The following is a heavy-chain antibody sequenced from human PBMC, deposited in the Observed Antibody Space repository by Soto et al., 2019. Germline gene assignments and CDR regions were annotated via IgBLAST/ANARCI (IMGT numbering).Heavy chain of an antibody. CDR2: MYYSGTS. Sequence: SETLSLTCTVSGGSISDDTYYWGWIRQPPGKGLEWIGSMYYSGTSNYNPSLKSRVSMSVDTSKNQFSLRLTSVTAADTAVYYCARRYSSAFDIWGQGTMVTVSS. CDR1: GGSISDDTYY. J-gene: IGHJ3*02. D-gene: IGHD6-13*01. CDR3: ARRYSSAFDI. V-gene: IGHV4-39*07.